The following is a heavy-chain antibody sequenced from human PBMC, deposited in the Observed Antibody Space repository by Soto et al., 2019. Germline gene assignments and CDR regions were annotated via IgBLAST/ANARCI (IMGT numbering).Heavy chain of an antibody. D-gene: IGHD2-15*01. Sequence: QVQLQESGPGLVKPSQTLSLTCTVSGGSISSGGYYWSWIRQHPGKGLEWIGYIYYSGSTYYNPSLRSRVTISVDMSKNQFNPKLSSVTAADTAVYYCARELGYCSGSRCGGIDYWGQGTLVTVSS. J-gene: IGHJ4*02. V-gene: IGHV4-31*03. CDR2: IYYSGST. CDR3: ARELGYCSGSRCGGIDY. CDR1: GGSISSGGYY.